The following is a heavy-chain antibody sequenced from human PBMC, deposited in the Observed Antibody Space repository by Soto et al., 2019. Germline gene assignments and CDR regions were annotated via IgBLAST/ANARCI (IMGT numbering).Heavy chain of an antibody. D-gene: IGHD1-20*01. J-gene: IGHJ4*02. Sequence: EVQLVQSGGGLVQPGGSLRLSCAASGFPFSTYWMHWVRQAPGKGLVWVSRISSDGSSTNYADFVKGRFTISRDNAKNTLYLQMNSLRAEDTAVYYRARHMTGTTGIFDYWGPGTPVTVSS. CDR1: GFPFSTYW. V-gene: IGHV3-74*01. CDR2: ISSDGSST. CDR3: ARHMTGTTGIFDY.